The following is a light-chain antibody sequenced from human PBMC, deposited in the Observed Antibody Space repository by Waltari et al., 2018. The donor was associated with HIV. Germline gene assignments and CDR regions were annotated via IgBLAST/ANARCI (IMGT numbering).Light chain of an antibody. CDR1: SSNIGSNY. V-gene: IGLV1-47*01. CDR3: AAWDASLSAWV. Sequence: QSVLTQPPSASGTPGQRVTISCSGSSSNIGSNYVYWYQQLPGTAPKLLIYMNNQRPSGVPDRFSRSKSGTSASLAISGLRSEDEADYYCAAWDASLSAWVFGGGTKLTVL. CDR2: MNN. J-gene: IGLJ3*02.